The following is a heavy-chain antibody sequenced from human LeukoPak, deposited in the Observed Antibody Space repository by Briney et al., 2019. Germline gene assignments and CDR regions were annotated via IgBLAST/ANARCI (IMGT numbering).Heavy chain of an antibody. CDR3: ARSEHIVVVTSTPASY. Sequence: PGGSLRLSCAASGFTFSSYAMHWGRQAPGKGLEWVAVISYDGSNKYYADSVKGRFTISRDNSKNTVFLEMNSLKAEDTALYYCARSEHIVVVTSTPASYWGQGTLVTVSS. J-gene: IGHJ4*02. V-gene: IGHV3-30-3*01. CDR2: ISYDGSNK. D-gene: IGHD2-21*02. CDR1: GFTFSSYA.